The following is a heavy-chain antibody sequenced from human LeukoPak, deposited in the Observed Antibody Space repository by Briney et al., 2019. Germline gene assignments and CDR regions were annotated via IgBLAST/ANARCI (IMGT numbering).Heavy chain of an antibody. V-gene: IGHV4-4*07. Sequence: SSETLSLTCTVSGGSISSYYWSWIRQPAGKGLEWIGRIYTSGSTYYNPSLKSRVTISVDTSKNQFSLKLSSVTAADTAVYYCATYGRSYYYGSGSYYKMLEFDPWGQGTLVTVSS. D-gene: IGHD3-10*01. CDR1: GGSISSYY. CDR2: IYTSGST. J-gene: IGHJ5*02. CDR3: ATYGRSYYYGSGSYYKMLEFDP.